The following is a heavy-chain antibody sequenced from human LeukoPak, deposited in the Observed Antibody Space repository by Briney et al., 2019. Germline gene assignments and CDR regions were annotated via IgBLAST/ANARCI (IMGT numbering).Heavy chain of an antibody. Sequence: ASVKVSCKASGYTFTGYYMHWVQQAPGQGLEWMGRINPNSGGTNYAQKFQGRVTMTRDTSISTAYMELSRLRSDDTAVYYCASESGYTALFDYWGQGTLVTVSS. CDR1: GYTFTGYY. V-gene: IGHV1-2*06. J-gene: IGHJ4*02. D-gene: IGHD3-22*01. CDR2: INPNSGGT. CDR3: ASESGYTALFDY.